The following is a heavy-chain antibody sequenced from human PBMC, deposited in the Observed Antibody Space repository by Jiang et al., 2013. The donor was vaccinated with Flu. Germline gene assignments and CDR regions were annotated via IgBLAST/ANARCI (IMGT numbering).Heavy chain of an antibody. J-gene: IGHJ3*02. D-gene: IGHD3-22*01. CDR1: GFTFSSYA. CDR2: ISGSGGST. V-gene: IGHV3-23*01. Sequence: ASGFTFSSYAMSWVRQAPGKGLEWVSAISGSGGSTYYADSVKGRFTISRDNSKNTLYLQMNSLRAEDTAVYYCAKDHPMYYYDSSGSRDAFDIWGQGTMVTVSS. CDR3: AKDHPMYYYDSSGSRDAFDI.